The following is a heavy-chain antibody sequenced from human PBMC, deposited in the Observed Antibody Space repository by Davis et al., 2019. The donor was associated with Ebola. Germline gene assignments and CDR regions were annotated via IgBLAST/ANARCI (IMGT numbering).Heavy chain of an antibody. CDR1: GGSISSSSYY. Sequence: SETLSLTCTVSGGSISSSSYYWGWIRQPPGKGLEWIGSIYYSGSTYYNPSLKSRVTISVDTSKNQFSLKLGSVTAADTAVYYCARRHYYDSSGYYPTGYWGQGTLVTVSS. J-gene: IGHJ4*02. V-gene: IGHV4-39*01. CDR2: IYYSGST. CDR3: ARRHYYDSSGYYPTGY. D-gene: IGHD3-22*01.